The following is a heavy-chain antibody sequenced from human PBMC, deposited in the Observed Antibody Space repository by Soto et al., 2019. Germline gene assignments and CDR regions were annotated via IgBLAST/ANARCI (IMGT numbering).Heavy chain of an antibody. Sequence: EVQLLESGGGLVQPGGSLRLSCAASRFTFSSYAMSWVRQAPGKGLEWVSTISGSGATTYYADSVKGRFTISRDNSKNTLYLQMNSLRAEDTAVYYCARDGYSYGYYFDYWGQGTLVTVSS. V-gene: IGHV3-23*01. J-gene: IGHJ4*02. CDR1: RFTFSSYA. CDR3: ARDGYSYGYYFDY. D-gene: IGHD5-18*01. CDR2: ISGSGATT.